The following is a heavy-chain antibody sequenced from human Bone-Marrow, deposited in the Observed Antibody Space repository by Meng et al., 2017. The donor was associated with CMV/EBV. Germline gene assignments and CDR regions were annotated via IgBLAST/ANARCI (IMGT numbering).Heavy chain of an antibody. D-gene: IGHD2-2*01. CDR2: ISSSGSTI. J-gene: IGHJ4*02. Sequence: GESLKISCAASGFTFSNAWMSWVRQAPGKGLEWVSYISSSGSTIYYADSVKGRFTISRDNAKNSLYLQMNSLRAEDTAVYYCARVGYCSSTSCLDYWGQGTLVTVSS. CDR1: GFTFSNAW. CDR3: ARVGYCSSTSCLDY. V-gene: IGHV3-11*01.